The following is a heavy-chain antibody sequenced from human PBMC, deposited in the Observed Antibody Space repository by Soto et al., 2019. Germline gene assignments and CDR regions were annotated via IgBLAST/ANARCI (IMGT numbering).Heavy chain of an antibody. Sequence: GASVKVSCKASGYTFTSYGISCVRQAPGQRLEWMGWINAGNGNTKYSQKFQGRVTITRDTSASTAYMELSSLRSEDTAVYYCARSIVVVTALDYWGQGTLVTVSS. CDR1: GYTFTSYG. D-gene: IGHD2-21*02. V-gene: IGHV1-3*01. CDR2: INAGNGNT. CDR3: ARSIVVVTALDY. J-gene: IGHJ4*02.